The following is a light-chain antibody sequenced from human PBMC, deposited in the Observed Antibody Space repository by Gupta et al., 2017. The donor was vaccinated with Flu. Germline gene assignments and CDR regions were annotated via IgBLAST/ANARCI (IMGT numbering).Light chain of an antibody. Sequence: DIQITPSPSSLSASVRDSVTITCRASQSISSYLNWYQQKPGKAPKLLIYAASSLQSGVPSRFSGSGSGTDFTLTISSLQPEDFATYYCQQSYSTLRITFGQGTRLEIK. CDR3: QQSYSTLRIT. CDR1: QSISSY. V-gene: IGKV1-39*01. CDR2: AAS. J-gene: IGKJ5*01.